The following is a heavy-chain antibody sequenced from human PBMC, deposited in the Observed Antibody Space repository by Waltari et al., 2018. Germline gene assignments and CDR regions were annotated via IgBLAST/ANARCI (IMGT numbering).Heavy chain of an antibody. J-gene: IGHJ3*01. Sequence: EVQLVESGGGLVQPGRSLRLSCAASGFTFDNFAMHWVRQAPGKGLEWVSGVSWDVGSRADADSEKGRLTISRDNAKKSLYLQMTSLRAEDTAFYFCAKAPSLRSCDFDFRGQGTMVTVSS. D-gene: IGHD2-15*01. CDR3: AKAPSLRSCDFDF. CDR1: GFTFDNFA. CDR2: VSWDVGSR. V-gene: IGHV3-9*01.